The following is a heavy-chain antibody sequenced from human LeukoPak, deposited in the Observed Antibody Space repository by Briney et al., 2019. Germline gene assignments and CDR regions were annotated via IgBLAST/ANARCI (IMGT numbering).Heavy chain of an antibody. D-gene: IGHD5-18*01. J-gene: IGHJ6*03. CDR3: ARGPGRYSYGFYYYYYMDV. Sequence: ASVKVSCKASGYTFTGYYMHWVRQAPGQGLEWMGWSNPNSGGTNYAQKFQGRVTMTRDTSISTAYKELSRLRSDDTAVYYCARGPGRYSYGFYYYYYMDVWGKGTTVTVSS. CDR1: GYTFTGYY. V-gene: IGHV1-2*02. CDR2: SNPNSGGT.